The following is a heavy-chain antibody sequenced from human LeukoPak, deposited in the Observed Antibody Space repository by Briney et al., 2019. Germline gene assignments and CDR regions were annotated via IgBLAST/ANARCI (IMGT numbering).Heavy chain of an antibody. V-gene: IGHV4-34*01. CDR1: GVSFSGYY. J-gene: IGHJ1*01. Sequence: SETLSLTCAVYGVSFSGYYWSWIRQPPGKGLEWIREINHSGSTNYNPSLKSRVTISVDTSKNQFSLKLSSVTAADTAVYYCARGNIVVVTAILPRHFQHWGQGTLVTVSS. D-gene: IGHD2-21*02. CDR2: INHSGST. CDR3: ARGNIVVVTAILPRHFQH.